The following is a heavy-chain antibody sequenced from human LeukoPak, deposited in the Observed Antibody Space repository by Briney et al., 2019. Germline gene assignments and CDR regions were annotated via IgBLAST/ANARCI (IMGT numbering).Heavy chain of an antibody. Sequence: PSETLSLTCTVSGGSISSSPYYWGWIRQPPGKGLEWIGSVYYSGNTYYNPSLKSRVTISVDTSKNQFSLKLSSVTAADTAVYYCASGYPGYYGMDVWGQGTTVTVSS. CDR3: ASGYPGYYGMDV. CDR1: GGSISSSPYY. CDR2: VYYSGNT. J-gene: IGHJ6*02. V-gene: IGHV4-39*07. D-gene: IGHD1-1*01.